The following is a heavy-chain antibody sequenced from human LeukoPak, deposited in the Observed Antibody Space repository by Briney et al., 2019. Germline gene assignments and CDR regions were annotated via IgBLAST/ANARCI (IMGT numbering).Heavy chain of an antibody. J-gene: IGHJ4*02. CDR2: ISSSSSYI. D-gene: IGHD3-10*01. V-gene: IGHV3-21*01. Sequence: PGGSLRLSCAASGFTVSSYEMNWVRQAPGKGLEWVSSISSSSSYIYYADSVKGRFTISRDNAKNSLYLQMNSLRAEDTAVYYCARGNSRMVRGVTNFDYWGQGTLVTVSS. CDR1: GFTVSSYE. CDR3: ARGNSRMVRGVTNFDY.